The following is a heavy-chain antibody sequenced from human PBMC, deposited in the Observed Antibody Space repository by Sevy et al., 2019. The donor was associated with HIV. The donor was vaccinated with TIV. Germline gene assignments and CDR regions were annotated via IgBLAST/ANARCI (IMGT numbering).Heavy chain of an antibody. J-gene: IGHJ1*01. V-gene: IGHV3-30-3*01. CDR1: GFTFNRYS. CDR3: ALERLSSDVAEYFQN. Sequence: GGSLRLSCAASGFTFNRYSMHWVRQAPGKGLEWVATISFDATNKHYPDSVKGRFTISRDNFQNSLFLQMDSLRPEETAFYYCALERLSSDVAEYFQNWGQGTLVTVSS. CDR2: ISFDATNK. D-gene: IGHD1-1*01.